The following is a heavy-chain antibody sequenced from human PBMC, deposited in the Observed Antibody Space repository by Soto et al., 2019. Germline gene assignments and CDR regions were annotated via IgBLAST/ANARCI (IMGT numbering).Heavy chain of an antibody. Sequence: QLQLQESGPGLVKPSETLSLTCTVSGGSISSESYYWDWIRLPPGKGLEWIGSIHHSGSTYYNPSLKSRVTISIDTSNKQFSLNLGSVTAADTAVYFCASANNWHFIDCWGQGTLVTVSS. J-gene: IGHJ4*02. D-gene: IGHD1-7*01. CDR3: ASANNWHFIDC. CDR2: IHHSGST. V-gene: IGHV4-39*01. CDR1: GGSISSESYY.